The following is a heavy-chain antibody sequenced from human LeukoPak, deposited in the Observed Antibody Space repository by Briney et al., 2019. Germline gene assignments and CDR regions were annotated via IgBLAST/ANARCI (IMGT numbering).Heavy chain of an antibody. J-gene: IGHJ6*02. CDR2: INHSGST. D-gene: IGHD4-11*01. CDR3: ARDDYCNYYYYGMDV. Sequence: PSETLSLTCAVYGGSFSGYYWSWIRQPPGKGLEWIGEINHSGSTNYNPSLKSRVTISVDTSKNQFSLKLSSVTAADTAVYYCARDDYCNYYYYGMDVWGQGTTVTVSS. CDR1: GGSFSGYY. V-gene: IGHV4-34*01.